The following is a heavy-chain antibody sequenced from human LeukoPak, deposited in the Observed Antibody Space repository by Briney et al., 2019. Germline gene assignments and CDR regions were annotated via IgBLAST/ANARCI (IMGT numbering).Heavy chain of an antibody. V-gene: IGHV3-23*01. CDR3: ARMNYGSPTYYYYYMDV. Sequence: GGSLRLSCAAAGFTFSIYAMSWVRQAPGKGLEWVSAISGSGGSTYYADSVKGRFTISRDNSKNTLYLQMNSLRAEDTAVYYCARMNYGSPTYYYYYMDVWGKGTTVTVSS. CDR2: ISGSGGST. J-gene: IGHJ6*03. CDR1: GFTFSIYA. D-gene: IGHD3-10*01.